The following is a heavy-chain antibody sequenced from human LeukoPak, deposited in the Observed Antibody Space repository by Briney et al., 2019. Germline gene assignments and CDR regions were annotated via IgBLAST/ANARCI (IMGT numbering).Heavy chain of an antibody. Sequence: PSETLSLTCAVSGVSFDDYYLAWVRQTPGKGLEWIGEINHSGYTNDSPSLKSRVTLSIDTPRKQFSLNLRSVTVADAGIYYCTRMTTGHDYWGQGTLVTVSS. CDR2: INHSGYT. D-gene: IGHD4-17*01. V-gene: IGHV4-34*01. CDR1: GVSFDDYY. J-gene: IGHJ4*02. CDR3: TRMTTGHDY.